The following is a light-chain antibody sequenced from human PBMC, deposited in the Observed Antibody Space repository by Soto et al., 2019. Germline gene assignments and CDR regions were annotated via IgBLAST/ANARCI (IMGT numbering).Light chain of an antibody. CDR1: QGISNY. V-gene: IGKV1-27*01. J-gene: IGKJ3*01. Sequence: DIQMTQSPSSLSASVGDRVTITCRASQGISNYLAWYQQKPGKVPKLLIYAASTLQSGVPSRFSGSGSGTDFPLTISSLQPDDVATYYCQKYNSAPPFTFGPGTKVDIK. CDR3: QKYNSAPPFT. CDR2: AAS.